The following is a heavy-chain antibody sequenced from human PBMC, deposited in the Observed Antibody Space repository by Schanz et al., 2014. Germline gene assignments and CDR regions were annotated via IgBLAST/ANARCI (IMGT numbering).Heavy chain of an antibody. CDR3: ARGGGPEDGFDI. CDR1: GGTFSTYP. Sequence: QVQLVQSGAEVKKPGSSMKVSCKASGGTFSTYPINWLRQAPGQGLEWMGRIIPILGIANYAQKFQGRVTITADKSTFTAYMDVSSLRSEDTAVYYCARGGGPEDGFDIWGQGTILTVSS. D-gene: IGHD2-15*01. J-gene: IGHJ3*02. CDR2: IIPILGIA. V-gene: IGHV1-69*02.